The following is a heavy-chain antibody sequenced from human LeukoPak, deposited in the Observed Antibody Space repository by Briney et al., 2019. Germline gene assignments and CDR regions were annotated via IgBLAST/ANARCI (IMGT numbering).Heavy chain of an antibody. CDR1: GFTVSINY. J-gene: IGHJ2*01. V-gene: IGHV3-66*01. CDR2: IYRGGST. D-gene: IGHD6-13*01. Sequence: GGSLRLSCAASGFTVSINYMSGVRQAPGKGLEWVSVIYRGGSTYYADSVKGRFTTSRDNSKNTVYLQMNSLRADDTAVYYCARDSTPPDTSSWYQGTYWYFDLWGRGTLVTVSS. CDR3: ARDSTPPDTSSWYQGTYWYFDL.